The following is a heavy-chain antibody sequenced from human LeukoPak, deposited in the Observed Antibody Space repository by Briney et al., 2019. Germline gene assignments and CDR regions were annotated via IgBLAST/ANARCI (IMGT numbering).Heavy chain of an antibody. V-gene: IGHV4-38-2*02. CDR2: IYHSGST. J-gene: IGHJ4*02. Sequence: SETLSLTCTVSGYSISSGYYWGWIRQPPGKGLEWIGSIYHSGSTYYNPSLKSRVTISVDTSKNQFSLKLSSVTAADTAVYYCASLSLTPAVAAQGWGQGTLVTVSS. CDR1: GYSISSGYY. CDR3: ASLSLTPAVAAQG. D-gene: IGHD6-19*01.